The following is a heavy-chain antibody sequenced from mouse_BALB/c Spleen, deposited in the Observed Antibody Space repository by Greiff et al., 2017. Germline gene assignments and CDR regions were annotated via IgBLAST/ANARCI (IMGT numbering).Heavy chain of an antibody. D-gene: IGHD2-1*01. Sequence: DVKLVESGGGLVQPGGSLRLSCATSGFTFSDFYMEWVRQPPGKRLEWIAASRNKANDYTTEYSASVKGRFIVSRDTSQSILYLQMNALRAEDTAIYYCARDAFFFYYGNYVGYFDYWGQGTTLTVSS. CDR3: ARDAFFFYYGNYVGYFDY. CDR1: GFTFSDFY. J-gene: IGHJ2*01. CDR2: SRNKANDYTT. V-gene: IGHV7-1*02.